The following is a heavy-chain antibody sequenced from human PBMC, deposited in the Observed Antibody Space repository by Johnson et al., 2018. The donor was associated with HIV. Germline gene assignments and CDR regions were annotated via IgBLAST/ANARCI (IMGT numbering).Heavy chain of an antibody. J-gene: IGHJ3*02. Sequence: VQLVESGGGLVQPGGSLRLSCAASGFTFSSYWMSWVRQAPGKGLEWVANIKQDGSEKYSVDSVKGRFTISRANAKNSLSLQINSLRAEDTAVYYCAREGFIPVLLRVGAFDIWGQGTMVTVSS. CDR2: IKQDGSEK. CDR1: GFTFSSYW. V-gene: IGHV3-7*01. D-gene: IGHD3-10*01. CDR3: AREGFIPVLLRVGAFDI.